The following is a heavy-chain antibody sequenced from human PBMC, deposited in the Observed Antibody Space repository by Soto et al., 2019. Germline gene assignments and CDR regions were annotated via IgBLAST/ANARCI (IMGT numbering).Heavy chain of an antibody. CDR1: GYSFTSYW. V-gene: IGHV5-51*01. D-gene: IGHD3-22*01. CDR3: ASPFGYYDSSGYFAFDI. J-gene: IGHJ3*02. Sequence: GESLKISCKGSGYSFTSYWIGWVRQMPGKGLEWMGIIYPGDSDTRYSPSFQGQVTISADKSISTAYLQWSSLKASDTAMYYCASPFGYYDSSGYFAFDIWGQGTMVTVSS. CDR2: IYPGDSDT.